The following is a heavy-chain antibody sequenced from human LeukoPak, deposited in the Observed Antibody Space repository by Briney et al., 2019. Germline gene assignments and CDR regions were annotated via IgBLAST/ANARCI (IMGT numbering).Heavy chain of an antibody. CDR1: GGSVSGYY. V-gene: IGHV4-34*01. Sequence: PSETLSLTCTVSGGSVSGYYWSWIRQPPGKGLEWIGEINHSGSTNYNPSLKSRVTISVDTSKNQFSLKLSSVTAADTAVYYCARVERGYSYGSNLRGPLDYWGQGTLVTVSS. J-gene: IGHJ4*02. CDR3: ARVERGYSYGSNLRGPLDY. CDR2: INHSGST. D-gene: IGHD5-18*01.